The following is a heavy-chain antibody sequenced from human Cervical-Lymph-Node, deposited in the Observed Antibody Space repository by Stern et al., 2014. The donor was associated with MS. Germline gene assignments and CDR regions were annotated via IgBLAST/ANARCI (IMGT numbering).Heavy chain of an antibody. CDR3: ARAFCTGGVCYSFPFYGMDV. D-gene: IGHD2-8*02. J-gene: IGHJ6*02. Sequence: EVQLVESGGGVVRPGRSLRLSCAASGFTFGDYGMSWVRQGPGKGLEWVAAINWNGGSTVYAGSVQGRFTISRDNAKNSLYLQMNSLRAEDTALYHCARAFCTGGVCYSFPFYGMDVWGQGTTVTVSS. CDR2: INWNGGST. CDR1: GFTFGDYG. V-gene: IGHV3-20*01.